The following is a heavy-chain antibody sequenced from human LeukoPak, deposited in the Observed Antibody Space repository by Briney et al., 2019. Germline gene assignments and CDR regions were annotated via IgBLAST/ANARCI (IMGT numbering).Heavy chain of an antibody. J-gene: IGHJ4*02. CDR1: GGSISSSSYY. CDR2: IYYSGST. D-gene: IGHD6-19*01. V-gene: IGHV4-39*07. Sequence: SETLSLTCTVSGGSISSSSYYWGWIRQPPGKGLEWIGSIYYSGSTYYNPSLKSRVTISVDASKNQFSLTLSSVTAADTAVYYCARAGSSGLIDYWGQGTLVTVSS. CDR3: ARAGSSGLIDY.